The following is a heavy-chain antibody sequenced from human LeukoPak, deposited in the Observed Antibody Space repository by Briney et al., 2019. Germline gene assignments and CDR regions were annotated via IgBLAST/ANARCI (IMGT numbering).Heavy chain of an antibody. Sequence: ASVKVSCKASGGTFSSYAISWVRQAPGQGLEWMGIINPSGGSTSYAQKFQGRVTMTRDTSTSTVYMELSSLRSEDTAVYYCAREGLGDFDYWGQGTLVTVSS. CDR3: AREGLGDFDY. D-gene: IGHD3/OR15-3a*01. CDR1: GGTFSSYA. CDR2: INPSGGST. J-gene: IGHJ4*02. V-gene: IGHV1-46*01.